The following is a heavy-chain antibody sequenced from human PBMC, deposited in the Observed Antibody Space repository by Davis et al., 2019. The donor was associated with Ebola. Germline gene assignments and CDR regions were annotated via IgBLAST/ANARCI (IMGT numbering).Heavy chain of an antibody. J-gene: IGHJ3*02. CDR2: IYHSGST. V-gene: IGHV4-4*02. CDR3: ARVFRIVGATERAFDI. Sequence: PGGSLRLSCAVSGGSISSSNWWSWVRQPPGKGLEWIGEIYHSGSTNYNPSLKSRVTISVDKSKNQFSLKLSSVTAADTAVYYCARVFRIVGATERAFDIWGQGTMVTVSS. D-gene: IGHD1-26*01. CDR1: GGSISSSNW.